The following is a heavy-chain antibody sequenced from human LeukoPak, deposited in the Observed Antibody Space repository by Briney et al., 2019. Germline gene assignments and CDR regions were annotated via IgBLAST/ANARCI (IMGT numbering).Heavy chain of an antibody. Sequence: SETLSLTCTVSGGSINSSPYYWGWIRQPPGKGLEWIGSISYSGGTYYNPSLESRVTISVDTSKNQFSLKLTSVTGADTAVYYCARRYGDYNVDYWGQGTLVTVSS. V-gene: IGHV4-39*01. CDR3: ARRYGDYNVDY. CDR2: ISYSGGT. CDR1: GGSINSSPYY. D-gene: IGHD4-17*01. J-gene: IGHJ4*02.